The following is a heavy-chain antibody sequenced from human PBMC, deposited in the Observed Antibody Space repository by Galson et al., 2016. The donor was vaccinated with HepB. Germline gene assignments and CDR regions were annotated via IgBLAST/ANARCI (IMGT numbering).Heavy chain of an antibody. Sequence: SETLSLTCTFSSDSITGHYCSWIRQSPGKGLEWIGYIYYSGSTNYNPSLKSRVTMLVDTSKNQFSMMLTSVTAAGTAVYYCTRVTIYGVVDFWGQGTLVAVSS. J-gene: IGHJ4*02. D-gene: IGHD3-3*01. CDR2: IYYSGST. V-gene: IGHV4-59*11. CDR1: SDSITGHY. CDR3: TRVTIYGVVDF.